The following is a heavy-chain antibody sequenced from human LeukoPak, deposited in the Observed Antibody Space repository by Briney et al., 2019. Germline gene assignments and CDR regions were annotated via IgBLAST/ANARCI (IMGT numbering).Heavy chain of an antibody. CDR2: ISYDGSNK. CDR3: AKSVDS. V-gene: IGHV3-30*18. Sequence: GRSLRLSCAASGFTFSSYGIHWVRRAPGKGLEWVAVISYDGSNKYYADSVKGRFTISRDNSKNTLYLQMNSLRTEDTAVYYCAKSVDSWGQGTLVTVSS. CDR1: GFTFSSYG. J-gene: IGHJ4*02.